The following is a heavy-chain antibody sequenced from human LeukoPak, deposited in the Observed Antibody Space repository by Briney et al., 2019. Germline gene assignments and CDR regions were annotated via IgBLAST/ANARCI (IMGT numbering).Heavy chain of an antibody. CDR3: ARGYSGYDLDY. CDR2: TYYRSKWYN. CDR1: GDSVSDSSAT. Sequence: SQILSLTCAISGDSVSDSSATWSLIRQSPSRGLEWVGGTYYRSKWYNHYAVSLKSRITVNPDTSKNQSSLQLNSVTPDDTAVYYCARGYSGYDLDYWGQGTLVTVSS. D-gene: IGHD5-12*01. V-gene: IGHV6-1*01. J-gene: IGHJ4*02.